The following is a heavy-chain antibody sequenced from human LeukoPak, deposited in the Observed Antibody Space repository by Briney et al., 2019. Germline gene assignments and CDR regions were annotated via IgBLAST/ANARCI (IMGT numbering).Heavy chain of an antibody. Sequence: ASVKVSCKASGYTFTSYYMHWVRQAPGQGLEWMGIINPSGGSTSYAQKFQGRVTMTRDMSTSTVYMELSSLRSEDTAVYYCAIQGVRYDSSGYSLDYWGQGTLVTVSS. D-gene: IGHD3-22*01. CDR2: INPSGGST. CDR1: GYTFTSYY. V-gene: IGHV1-46*01. CDR3: AIQGVRYDSSGYSLDY. J-gene: IGHJ4*02.